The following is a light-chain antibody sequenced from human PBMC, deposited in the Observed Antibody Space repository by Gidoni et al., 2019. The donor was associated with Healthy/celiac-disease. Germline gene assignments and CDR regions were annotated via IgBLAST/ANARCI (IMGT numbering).Light chain of an antibody. Sequence: EIVLTQSPATLSSSPGERATLSCRASQSVSRYLAWYHQKPGQAPRLLIYDASNRATGIPARFSGSGSGTDFTLTISSLEPEDFAVYYCQQRSNWPLLSFGGGTKVEIK. CDR2: DAS. J-gene: IGKJ4*01. CDR1: QSVSRY. CDR3: QQRSNWPLLS. V-gene: IGKV3-11*01.